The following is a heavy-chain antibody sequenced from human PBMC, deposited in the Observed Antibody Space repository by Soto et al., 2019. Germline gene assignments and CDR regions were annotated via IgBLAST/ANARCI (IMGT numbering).Heavy chain of an antibody. CDR2: IWYDGSNK. J-gene: IGHJ3*02. D-gene: IGHD6-19*01. V-gene: IGHV3-33*01. CDR1: GFTFSSYG. Sequence: PGGSLRLSCAASGFTFSSYGMHWVRQAPGKGLEWVAVIWYDGSNKYYADSVKGRFTISRDNSKNTLYLQMNSLRAEDTAVYYCARDRGWYAAFDIWGQGTMVTVSS. CDR3: ARDRGWYAAFDI.